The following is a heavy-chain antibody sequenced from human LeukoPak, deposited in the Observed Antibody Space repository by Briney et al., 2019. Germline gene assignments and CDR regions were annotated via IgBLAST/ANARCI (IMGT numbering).Heavy chain of an antibody. V-gene: IGHV4-61*02. CDR1: GGSISSGSYY. Sequence: SETLSLTCTVSGGSISSGSYYWSWIRQPAGKGLEWIGRIYTSGSTNYNPSLKSRVTISVDTSKNQFSLKLSSVTAADTAVYYCARVRWGIAAATFRYYYYMDVWGKGTTVTISS. CDR3: ARVRWGIAAATFRYYYYMDV. J-gene: IGHJ6*03. D-gene: IGHD6-13*01. CDR2: IYTSGST.